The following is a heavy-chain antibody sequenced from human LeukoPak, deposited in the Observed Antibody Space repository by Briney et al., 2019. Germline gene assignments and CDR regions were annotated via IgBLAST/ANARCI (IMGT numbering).Heavy chain of an antibody. Sequence: SETLSLTCTVSSDSLSRYYWSWIRQPAGQGLERIGRIYASGNTYYNPSLESRVTMSVDTSNNQFTLNLTSVTAADTAMYYCAKDWPLGSDYWGQGTQVTVSS. CDR2: IYASGNT. J-gene: IGHJ4*02. V-gene: IGHV4-4*07. CDR3: AKDWPLGSDY. D-gene: IGHD2-15*01. CDR1: SDSLSRYY.